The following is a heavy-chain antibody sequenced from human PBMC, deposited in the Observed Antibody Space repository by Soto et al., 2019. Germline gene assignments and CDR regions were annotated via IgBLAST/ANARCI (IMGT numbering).Heavy chain of an antibody. CDR3: ARVFFRLFAFDI. V-gene: IGHV1-18*01. D-gene: IGHD3-22*01. Sequence: QVQLVQSGGEVKKPGASVKVSCKASGYTFTTYGISWVRQAPGQGLEWMGWISAYNGNTSNAQKLQGRVTMTTDTSTSTAYMELRSLRSDDTAVYYCARVFFRLFAFDIWGQGTMVTVSS. J-gene: IGHJ3*02. CDR2: ISAYNGNT. CDR1: GYTFTTYG.